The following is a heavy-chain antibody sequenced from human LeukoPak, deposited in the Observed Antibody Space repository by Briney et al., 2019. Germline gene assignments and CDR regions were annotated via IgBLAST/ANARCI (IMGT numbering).Heavy chain of an antibody. CDR2: IIPIFGTA. CDR3: ATYLRFLEWLSLDY. Sequence: SVKVSCEASGGTFSSYAISWVRQAPGQGLEWMGGIIPIFGTANYAQKFQGRVTITTDESTSTAYMELSSLRSEDTAVYYCATYLRFLEWLSLDYWGQGTLVTVSS. D-gene: IGHD3-3*01. V-gene: IGHV1-69*05. CDR1: GGTFSSYA. J-gene: IGHJ4*02.